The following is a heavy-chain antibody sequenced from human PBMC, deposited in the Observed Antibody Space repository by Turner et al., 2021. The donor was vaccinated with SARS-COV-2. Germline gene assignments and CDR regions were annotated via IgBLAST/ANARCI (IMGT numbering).Heavy chain of an antibody. CDR2: IYSGGSP. J-gene: IGHJ4*02. CDR1: EFTVSSNY. CDR3: ARQLWLRGGFDY. V-gene: IGHV3-66*04. Sequence: EVQLVESGGGLVQPGGSLRLSCAASEFTVSSNYMSWVHQAPGKGLEWVSVIYSGGSPYYADSVKGRFTISRDNSKNTLYLQMNSLRAEDTAVYYCARQLWLRGGFDYWGQGTLVTVSS. D-gene: IGHD5-18*01.